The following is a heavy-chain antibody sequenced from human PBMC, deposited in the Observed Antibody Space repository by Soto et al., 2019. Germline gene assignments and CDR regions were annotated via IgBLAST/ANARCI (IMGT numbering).Heavy chain of an antibody. CDR3: ARVHCSAGTCLDGLDF. Sequence: SETLSLTCAVSGGSMSRGGQSWSWIRQPPGKGLEWLGFIYYTGSTYYNPSLKSRVTLSVDRSKNQFSLNLTSVTAADTAVYYCARVHCSAGTCLDGLDFWGQGTTVTVSS. D-gene: IGHD2-15*01. CDR2: IYYTGST. V-gene: IGHV4-30-2*01. J-gene: IGHJ6*02. CDR1: GGSMSRGGQS.